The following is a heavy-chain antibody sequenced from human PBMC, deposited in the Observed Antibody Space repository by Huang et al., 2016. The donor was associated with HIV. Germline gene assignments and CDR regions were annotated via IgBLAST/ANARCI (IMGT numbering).Heavy chain of an antibody. D-gene: IGHD3-10*01. CDR1: GGSITASKYY. J-gene: IGHJ4*02. Sequence: QLQLQESGPGLVRPSETLSLFCTVSGGSITASKYYWGWIRQPPGKGLEGIGSIYFSGDTDSTPTLKSRVTRSVDTSKNRFSLDIRSVAVADTAIYYCARHFGSWSGYFDSWGQGTLVPVSS. CDR3: ARHFGSWSGYFDS. V-gene: IGHV4-39*01. CDR2: IYFSGDT.